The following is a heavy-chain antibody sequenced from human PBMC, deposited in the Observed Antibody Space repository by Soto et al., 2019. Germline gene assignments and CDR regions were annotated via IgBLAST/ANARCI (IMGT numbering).Heavy chain of an antibody. J-gene: IGHJ5*02. CDR2: IYYSGST. CDR1: GGSISSSSYY. V-gene: IGHV4-39*01. Sequence: PSETLSLTCTVSGGSISSSSYYWGWIRQPPGKGLEWIGSIYYSGSTYYNPSLKSRVTISVDTSKNQFSLKLSSVTAADTAVYYCARHRGHMVRGVITNWFDPWGQGTLVTVSS. CDR3: ARHRGHMVRGVITNWFDP. D-gene: IGHD3-10*01.